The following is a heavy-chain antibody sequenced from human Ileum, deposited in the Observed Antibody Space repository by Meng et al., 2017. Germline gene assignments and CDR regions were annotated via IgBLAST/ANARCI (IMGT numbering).Heavy chain of an antibody. CDR1: GFNLRNNW. D-gene: IGHD3-9*01. V-gene: IGHV3-74*01. J-gene: IGHJ5*02. CDR2: ISNDGSRI. CDR3: VRRGDWEMGVDRWFDQ. Sequence: GGSLRLSCAASGFNLRNNWMHWVRQAPGKGLVWVSRISNDGSRIDYADSVKGRFTISRDNANNTLFLQMNSLRAEDTAVYYCVRRGDWEMGVDRWFDQWGHGNRVNGAS.